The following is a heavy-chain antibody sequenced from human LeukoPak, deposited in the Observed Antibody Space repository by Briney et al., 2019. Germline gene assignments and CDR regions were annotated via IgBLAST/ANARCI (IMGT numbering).Heavy chain of an antibody. CDR3: ARTQLWLRIFDY. J-gene: IGHJ4*02. V-gene: IGHV4-34*01. CDR1: GGSFSGYY. D-gene: IGHD5-18*01. Sequence: SETLSLTCAVYGGSFSGYYWSWIRQPPGKGLEWIGEINHSGSTNYNPSLKSRVTISVDTSKNQFSLKLSSVTAADTAVYYCARTQLWLRIFDYWGRGTLVTVSS. CDR2: INHSGST.